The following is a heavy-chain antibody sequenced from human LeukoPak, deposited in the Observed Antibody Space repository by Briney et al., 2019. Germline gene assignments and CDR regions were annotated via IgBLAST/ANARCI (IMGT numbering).Heavy chain of an antibody. Sequence: PLETLSFTCTVSGGSISSSSYYWGWIRQPPGKGLGWIGSIYYSRSTYYNPSLKSRVTISVDTSTNQFSLKLSSVTAADTAVYYCARHGGSCYCGHCIHDYWGQGTLVTVSS. CDR1: GGSISSSSYY. J-gene: IGHJ4*02. V-gene: IGHV4-39*01. CDR3: ARHGGSCYCGHCIHDY. D-gene: IGHD2-15*01. CDR2: IYYSRST.